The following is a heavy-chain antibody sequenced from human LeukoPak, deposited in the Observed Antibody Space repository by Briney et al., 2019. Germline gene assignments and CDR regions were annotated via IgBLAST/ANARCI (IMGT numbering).Heavy chain of an antibody. Sequence: GASVKVSCKASGYTFTGYYMHWVRQAPGLGLEWMGWISPNSGGTNYAQKFQGRVTMTRDTSINTAYMELSRLTSDDTAVYFCARESGCDTTNCLAPADWFDPWGQGTLATVSS. CDR2: ISPNSGGT. V-gene: IGHV1-2*02. J-gene: IGHJ5*02. D-gene: IGHD2-2*01. CDR1: GYTFTGYY. CDR3: ARESGCDTTNCLAPADWFDP.